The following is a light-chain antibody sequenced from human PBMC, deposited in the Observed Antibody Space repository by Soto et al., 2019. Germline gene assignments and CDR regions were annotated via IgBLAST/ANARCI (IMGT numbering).Light chain of an antibody. Sequence: EIVLTQSPGTLSLSPGERATLSCRASQSVSSSYLAWYQQKPGQAPRLLFYGASSRAAGIPDRFSGSGSGTDFTLTISSLEPEDCAVYYCQQFGSSPLTFGGGTKV. CDR3: QQFGSSPLT. CDR2: GAS. J-gene: IGKJ4*01. V-gene: IGKV3-20*01. CDR1: QSVSSSY.